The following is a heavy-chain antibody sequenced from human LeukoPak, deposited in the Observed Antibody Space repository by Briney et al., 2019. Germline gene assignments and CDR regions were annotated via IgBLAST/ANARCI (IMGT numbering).Heavy chain of an antibody. CDR2: IFYSGRT. Sequence: MPSETLSLTCTVSGGSISTYYWSWIRQPPGKGLEWIGYIFYSGRTNYNPSLKSQVTISVDTSKNQFSLRLSSVTAADTAVYYCARPSVGEGDLSFHDAFNIWGQGTMVTVSS. J-gene: IGHJ3*02. CDR1: GGSISTYY. D-gene: IGHD3-16*02. CDR3: ARPSVGEGDLSFHDAFNI. V-gene: IGHV4-59*12.